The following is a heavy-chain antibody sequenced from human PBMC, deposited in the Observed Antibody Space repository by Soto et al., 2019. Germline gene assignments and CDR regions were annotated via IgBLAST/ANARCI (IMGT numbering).Heavy chain of an antibody. Sequence: EVQLVESGGGLVQPGGSLRLSCAASGFTFSSYSMNWVRQAPGKGLEWVSYISSSSSTIYYADSVKGRFTISRDNAKNSLYLQMNSLRDEDTAVYYCARDRYDFWSLYYYGMDVWGQGTTVTVSS. CDR2: ISSSSSTI. CDR1: GFTFSSYS. J-gene: IGHJ6*02. CDR3: ARDRYDFWSLYYYGMDV. V-gene: IGHV3-48*02. D-gene: IGHD3-3*01.